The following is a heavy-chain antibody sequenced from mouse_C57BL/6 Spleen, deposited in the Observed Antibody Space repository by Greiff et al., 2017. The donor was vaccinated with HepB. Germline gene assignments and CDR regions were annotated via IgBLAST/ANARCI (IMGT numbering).Heavy chain of an antibody. D-gene: IGHD1-1*01. V-gene: IGHV14-2*01. CDR1: GFNIKDYY. CDR2: IDPEDGDT. CDR3: ACMNTVSDGAEY. J-gene: IGHJ2*01. Sequence: EVQLQESGAELVKPGASVKLSCTASGFNIKDYYMHWVKQRTEQGLEWIGRIDPEDGDTKYAPKFQGKATITADTSSNTAYLQLSSLTSEDPAVYYCACMNTVSDGAEYWGQRITLTASS.